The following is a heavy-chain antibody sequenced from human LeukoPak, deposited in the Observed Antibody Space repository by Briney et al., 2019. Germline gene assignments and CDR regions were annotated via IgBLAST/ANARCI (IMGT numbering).Heavy chain of an antibody. CDR2: IYSGGST. V-gene: IGHV3-66*02. D-gene: IGHD3-10*01. J-gene: IGHJ6*02. CDR1: GFTVSSNY. CDR3: ARGRETVYDMDV. Sequence: GGSLRLSCAASGFTVSSNYMGWVRQAPGKGLEWVSFIYSGGSTYYADSVKGRFTISRDNSKDTLYLQMNSLRAEDTAVYYCARGRETVYDMDVWGQGTTVTVSS.